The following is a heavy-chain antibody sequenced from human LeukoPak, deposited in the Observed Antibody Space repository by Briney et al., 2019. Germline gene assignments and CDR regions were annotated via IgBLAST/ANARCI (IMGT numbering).Heavy chain of an antibody. J-gene: IGHJ5*02. Sequence: GGSLRLSCAASGFTFSSYSMNWVRQAPGKGLEWVSSISSSSSYIYYADSVKGRFTISRDNAKNSLYLQMNSLRAEDTAVYYCARNVVPYSSSWYYFNWLDPWGQGTLVTVSS. CDR3: ARNVVPYSSSWYYFNWLDP. CDR2: ISSSSSYI. V-gene: IGHV3-21*01. CDR1: GFTFSSYS. D-gene: IGHD6-13*01.